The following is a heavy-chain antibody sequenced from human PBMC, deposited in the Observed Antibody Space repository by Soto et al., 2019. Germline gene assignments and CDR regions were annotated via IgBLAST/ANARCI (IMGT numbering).Heavy chain of an antibody. J-gene: IGHJ5*02. D-gene: IGHD3-10*01. CDR1: GGSISSGGYY. CDR2: NYYSGST. Sequence: QVQLQESGPGLVKPSQTLSLTCTVSGGSISSGGYYWSWIRQHPGKGLEWIGYNYYSGSTYYNPSLKSRVTISVETSKNRYSLKQSSVSAAGTAVYYCARGHGRGWFDPWGQGTLVTVSS. V-gene: IGHV4-31*03. CDR3: ARGHGRGWFDP.